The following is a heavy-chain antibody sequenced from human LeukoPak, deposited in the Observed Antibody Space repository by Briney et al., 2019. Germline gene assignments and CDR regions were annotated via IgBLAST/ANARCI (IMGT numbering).Heavy chain of an antibody. J-gene: IGHJ4*02. CDR3: AKEDSGFQYYFDY. CDR1: GGTFSSYA. CDR2: IIPIFGTA. Sequence: SVKVSCKASGGTFSSYAIRWVRQASGQGLEWMGRIIPIFGTANYAQKFQGRVTITTDESTSTAYMELSSLRSEDTAVYYCAKEDSGFQYYFDYWGQGTLVTVSS. D-gene: IGHD1-26*01. V-gene: IGHV1-69*05.